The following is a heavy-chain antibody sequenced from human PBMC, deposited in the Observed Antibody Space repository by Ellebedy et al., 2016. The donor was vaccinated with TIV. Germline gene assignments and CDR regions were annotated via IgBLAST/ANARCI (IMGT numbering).Heavy chain of an antibody. D-gene: IGHD2-2*01. J-gene: IGHJ4*02. CDR1: GFTVSSNY. CDR3: ARKVGFDY. V-gene: IGHV3-11*01. CDR2: ISSSGSTI. Sequence: GESLKISCAASGFTVSSNYMSWVRQAPGRGLEWVSYISSSGSTIYYADSVKGRFTISRDNARNSVDLQMNSLRVEDSAVYYCARKVGFDYWGQGTLVTVSS.